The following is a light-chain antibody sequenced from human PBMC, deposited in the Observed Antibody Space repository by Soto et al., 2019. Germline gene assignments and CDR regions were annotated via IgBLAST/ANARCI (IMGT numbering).Light chain of an antibody. Sequence: QSALTQPRSVSGSPGQSVTISCTRTSSDVGGYNYVSWYQQHPGKAPKLMIYDVSKRPSGVPDRFSGSKSGNTASLTISGLQAEDEADYYCCSYAGSYTLGVFGTGTKVTVL. CDR2: DVS. V-gene: IGLV2-11*01. CDR3: CSYAGSYTLGV. CDR1: SSDVGGYNY. J-gene: IGLJ1*01.